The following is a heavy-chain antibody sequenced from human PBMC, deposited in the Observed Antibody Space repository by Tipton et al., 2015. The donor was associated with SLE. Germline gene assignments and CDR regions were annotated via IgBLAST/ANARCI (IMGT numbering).Heavy chain of an antibody. CDR2: IYYSGST. Sequence: TLSLTCTVSGGSISSYYWSWIRQPPGKGLEWIGYIYYSGSTNYNPSLKSRVTISVDTSKNQFSLKLSSVTAADTAVYYCARAVYYGDYVDYWGQGTLVTVSS. CDR1: GGSISSYY. J-gene: IGHJ4*02. V-gene: IGHV4-59*12. CDR3: ARAVYYGDYVDY. D-gene: IGHD4-17*01.